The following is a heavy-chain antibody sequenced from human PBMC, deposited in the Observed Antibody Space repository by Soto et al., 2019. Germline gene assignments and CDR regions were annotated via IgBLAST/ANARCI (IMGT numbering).Heavy chain of an antibody. CDR3: ARDPPKSYGSGKGDY. Sequence: QVQLVQSGAEVKMPGASVKVSCKASGYTFTNYGFSWVRQAPGQGLQWVGWISAYNGDTNYAQRFQGRVTLTTDTSTHTAYMELRSLTSDDTAVYYCARDPPKSYGSGKGDYWGQGTPVTVSS. V-gene: IGHV1-18*01. J-gene: IGHJ4*02. CDR2: ISAYNGDT. CDR1: GYTFTNYG. D-gene: IGHD3-10*01.